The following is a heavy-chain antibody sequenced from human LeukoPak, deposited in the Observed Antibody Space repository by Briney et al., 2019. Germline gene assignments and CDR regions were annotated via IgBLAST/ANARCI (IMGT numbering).Heavy chain of an antibody. CDR1: GFTVSGNY. CDR3: ARDPSLGYFDY. V-gene: IGHV3-66*01. J-gene: IGHJ4*01. CDR2: IYSGGST. Sequence: GGSLRLSCAASGFTVSGNYMSWVRLAPGKGLEWGSVIYSGGSTYYADSVKGRFTISRDNSKNTLYLQMNSLRAEDTAVYYCARDPSLGYFDYWGQGTLVTVSS.